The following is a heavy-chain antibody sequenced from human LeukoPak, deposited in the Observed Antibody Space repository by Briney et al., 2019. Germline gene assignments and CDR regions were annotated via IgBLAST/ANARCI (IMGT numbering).Heavy chain of an antibody. CDR1: GGSISPYY. CDR3: AKEGAESFPDAFDI. Sequence: SETLSLTCTVSGGSISPYYWSWLRQPPGKGLEWIGYISYSGSTKNNPSLKSRVTISVDTSKNQFSLKLTSVTAADTAVYYCAKEGAESFPDAFDIWGQGTVITVSS. D-gene: IGHD3-10*01. CDR2: ISYSGST. J-gene: IGHJ3*02. V-gene: IGHV4-59*01.